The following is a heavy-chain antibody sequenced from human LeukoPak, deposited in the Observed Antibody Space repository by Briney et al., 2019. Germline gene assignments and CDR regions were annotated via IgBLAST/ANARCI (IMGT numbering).Heavy chain of an antibody. CDR3: ARDTGRGYSGYDFWGLGY. CDR2: IYYSGST. J-gene: IGHJ4*02. CDR1: GDSISGYY. Sequence: SETLSLTCTVSGDSISGYYWTWIRQPPGKGLEWIGYIYYSGSTNYSPSLKSRVTISVDSSKNQLSLKLSYVTAADTAVYFCARDTGRGYSGYDFWGLGYWGQGTLVTVSS. D-gene: IGHD5-12*01. V-gene: IGHV4-59*01.